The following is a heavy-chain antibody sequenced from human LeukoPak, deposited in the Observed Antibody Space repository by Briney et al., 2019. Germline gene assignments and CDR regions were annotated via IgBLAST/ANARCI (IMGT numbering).Heavy chain of an antibody. V-gene: IGHV3-23*01. CDR3: ARDLTKTTVTSTTDPY. Sequence: GGSLRLSCAASGFTVSSNYMSWVRQAPGKGLEWVSAIGGSGDHTYYADSVKGRFTISRDNSKNTLYLQMNSLRVEDTAVYFCARDLTKTTVTSTTDPYWGQGALVTVSS. CDR2: IGGSGDHT. CDR1: GFTVSSNY. J-gene: IGHJ4*02. D-gene: IGHD4-17*01.